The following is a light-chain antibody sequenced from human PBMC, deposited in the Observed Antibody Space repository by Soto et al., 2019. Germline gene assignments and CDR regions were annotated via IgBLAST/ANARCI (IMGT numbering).Light chain of an antibody. J-gene: IGLJ2*01. CDR1: SSDVGGYNY. V-gene: IGLV2-8*01. CDR2: EVS. Sequence: HSVLTQPPSASGSPGQSVTISCTGTSSDVGGYNYVSWYQQHPGKAPKLMIYEVSKRPSGVPDRFSGSKSGNTASLTVSGLQAEDEADYYCSSYAGSNNLGFGGGTKLTVL. CDR3: SSYAGSNNLG.